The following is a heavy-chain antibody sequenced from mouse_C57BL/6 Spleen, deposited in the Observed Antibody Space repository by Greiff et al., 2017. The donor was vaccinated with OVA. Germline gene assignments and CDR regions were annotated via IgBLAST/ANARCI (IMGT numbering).Heavy chain of an antibody. J-gene: IGHJ1*03. CDR2: ISSGSSTI. Sequence: EVKLMESGGGLVKPGGSLKLSCAASGFTFSDYGMHWVRQAPEKGLEWVAYISSGSSTIYYADTVKGRFTISRDNAKNTLFLQMTSLRSEDTAMYYCARDYGSSSYWYFDVWGTGTTVTVSS. V-gene: IGHV5-17*01. CDR1: GFTFSDYG. D-gene: IGHD1-1*01. CDR3: ARDYGSSSYWYFDV.